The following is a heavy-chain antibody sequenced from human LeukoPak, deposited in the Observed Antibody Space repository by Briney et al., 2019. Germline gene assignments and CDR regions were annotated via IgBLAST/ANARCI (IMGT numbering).Heavy chain of an antibody. J-gene: IGHJ4*02. Sequence: GGSLRLSCAASGFTFSSYGMSWVRQAPGKGLEWVSAISGSGGSTYYADSVKGRFTISRDNSKNTLYLQMNSLRAEDTAVYYCARARIVVVIKEGFDYWGQGTLVTVSS. D-gene: IGHD3-22*01. V-gene: IGHV3-23*01. CDR3: ARARIVVVIKEGFDY. CDR1: GFTFSSYG. CDR2: ISGSGGST.